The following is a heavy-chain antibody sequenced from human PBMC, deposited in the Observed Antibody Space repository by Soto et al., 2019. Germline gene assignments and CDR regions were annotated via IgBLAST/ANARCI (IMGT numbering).Heavy chain of an antibody. CDR3: ARGAGLLWFGELIWFDP. J-gene: IGHJ5*02. Sequence: PSETLSLTCSVYGGSIGGYTWTWIRQAPGKGLEWIGEINHSGSTNYNPSLKSRVTISVDTSKNQFSLKLSSVTAADTAVYYCARGAGLLWFGELIWFDPWGQGTLVTVS. CDR1: GGSIGGYT. V-gene: IGHV4-34*01. CDR2: INHSGST. D-gene: IGHD3-10*01.